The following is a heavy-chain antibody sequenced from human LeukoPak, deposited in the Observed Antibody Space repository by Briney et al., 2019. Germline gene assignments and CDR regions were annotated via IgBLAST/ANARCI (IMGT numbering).Heavy chain of an antibody. Sequence: GGSLRLSCAASGFRFSDYWMDWVGQAPGKGRVWVSRIKTDGSTTVYADSVKGRFTVSRDNAKNALYLQMNSLRAEDTAVYYCARNNYGYGTFDMWGQGTMVTVSS. V-gene: IGHV3-74*01. D-gene: IGHD5-18*01. J-gene: IGHJ3*02. CDR3: ARNNYGYGTFDM. CDR2: IKTDGSTT. CDR1: GFRFSDYW.